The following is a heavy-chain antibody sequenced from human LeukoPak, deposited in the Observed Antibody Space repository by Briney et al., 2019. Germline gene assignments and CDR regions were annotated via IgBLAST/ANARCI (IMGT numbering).Heavy chain of an antibody. Sequence: GGSLRLSCAASGFTFSSYGMHWVRQAPGKGLEWVAVISYDGSNKYYADSVKGRFTISRDNSKNTLYLQMNSLRAEDTAVHYCAKICTYYDSSGYCYWGQGTLVTVSS. V-gene: IGHV3-30*18. D-gene: IGHD3-22*01. CDR1: GFTFSSYG. J-gene: IGHJ4*02. CDR3: AKICTYYDSSGYCY. CDR2: ISYDGSNK.